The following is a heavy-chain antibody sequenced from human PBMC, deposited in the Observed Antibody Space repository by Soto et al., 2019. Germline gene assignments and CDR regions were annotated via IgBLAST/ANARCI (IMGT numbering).Heavy chain of an antibody. V-gene: IGHV1-2*02. J-gene: IGHJ4*02. CDR2: INANSGGT. D-gene: IGHD6-19*01. CDR3: ARLQIEVAGSN. CDR1: GYTFSDYY. Sequence: ASVKVSCKASGYTFSDYYMHWVRQAPGQGLEWMGWINANSGGTTYAQKFQGRVTMTRDTSTSTAYMELSRLSSDDTAIYYCARLQIEVAGSNWGQGTLVTVSS.